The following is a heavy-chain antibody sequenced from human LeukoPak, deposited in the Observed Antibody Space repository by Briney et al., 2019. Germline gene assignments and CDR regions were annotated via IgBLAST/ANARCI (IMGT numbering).Heavy chain of an antibody. CDR1: GFTFSSYE. J-gene: IGHJ4*02. D-gene: IGHD3-16*02. CDR2: ISSSGSTI. Sequence: GGSLRLSCAASGFTFSSYEMNWVRQAPGKGLEWVSYISSSGSTIYYADSVKGRFTISRDNAKNSLYLRMNSLRAEDTAVYYCAREFYDYVWGSYRSFLDYWGQGTLVTVSS. V-gene: IGHV3-48*03. CDR3: AREFYDYVWGSYRSFLDY.